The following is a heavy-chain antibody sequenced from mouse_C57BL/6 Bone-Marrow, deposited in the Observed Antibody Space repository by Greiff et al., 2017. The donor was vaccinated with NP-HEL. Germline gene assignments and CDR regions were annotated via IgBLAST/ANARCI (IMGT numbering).Heavy chain of an antibody. CDR2: IYPGNSDT. CDR3: TPYDGYYPAWFAY. CDR1: GYTFTSYW. D-gene: IGHD2-3*01. J-gene: IGHJ3*01. Sequence: VQLQQSGTVLARPGASVKMSCKTSGYTFTSYWMHWVKQRPGQGLEWIGAIYPGNSDTSYNQKFKGKAKLTAVTSASTAYMELSSLTNEDSAVYYCTPYDGYYPAWFAYWGQGTLVTVSA. V-gene: IGHV1-5*01.